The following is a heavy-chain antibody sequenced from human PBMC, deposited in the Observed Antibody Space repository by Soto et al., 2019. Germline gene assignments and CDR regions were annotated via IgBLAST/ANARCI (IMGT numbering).Heavy chain of an antibody. CDR2: ISAYNGDT. CDR1: GYTFSSYG. V-gene: IGHV1-18*04. Sequence: ASVKVSCKASGYTFSSYGISWVRQAPGQGLEWVGWISAYNGDTHYAPKFQDRITLTTETSTDTAYMELRSQRLDGTAVYYCARAWNRYYDNSGRIWFYWGQGILVTVSS. CDR3: ARAWNRYYDNSGRIWFY. J-gene: IGHJ4*02. D-gene: IGHD3-22*01.